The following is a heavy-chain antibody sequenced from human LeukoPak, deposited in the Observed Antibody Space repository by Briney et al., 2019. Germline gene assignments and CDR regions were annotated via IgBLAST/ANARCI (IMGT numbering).Heavy chain of an antibody. V-gene: IGHV4-59*02. Sequence: PSETLSLTCTVSGGFVNTFYWSWIRQSPGKGLEWLGFIYFSGSTNYNPSLESRVTISVDTDNNQFSLQLRSVTAGDTAVYFCARGPNTADYWGQGILVTVSS. CDR2: IYFSGST. J-gene: IGHJ4*02. CDR1: GGFVNTFY. CDR3: ARGPNTADY. D-gene: IGHD2-21*02.